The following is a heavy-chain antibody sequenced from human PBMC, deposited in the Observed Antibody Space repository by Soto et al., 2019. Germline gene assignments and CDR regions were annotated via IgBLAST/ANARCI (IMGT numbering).Heavy chain of an antibody. J-gene: IGHJ4*02. D-gene: IGHD2-2*01. Sequence: GESLKISCAASGFTFSSYGMHWVRQAPGKGLEWVAVIWYDGSNKYYADSVKGRFTISRDNSKNTLYLQMNSLRAEDTAVYYCARDPLPYCSSTSCYGFDYWGQGTLVTVSS. CDR2: IWYDGSNK. CDR3: ARDPLPYCSSTSCYGFDY. V-gene: IGHV3-33*01. CDR1: GFTFSSYG.